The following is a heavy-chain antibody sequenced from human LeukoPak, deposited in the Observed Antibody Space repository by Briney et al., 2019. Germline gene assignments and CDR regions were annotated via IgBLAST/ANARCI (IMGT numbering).Heavy chain of an antibody. D-gene: IGHD6-13*01. J-gene: IGHJ4*02. CDR2: ISGSGGST. CDR1: GFTFSSYA. V-gene: IGHV3-23*01. CDR3: AKWVAPMGSSWYDY. Sequence: PGGSLRLSCAASGFTFSSYAMSWARQAPGKGLEWVSAISGSGGSTYYADSVKGRFTISRDNSKNTLYLQMNSLRAEDTAVYYCAKWVAPMGSSWYDYWGQGTLVTVSS.